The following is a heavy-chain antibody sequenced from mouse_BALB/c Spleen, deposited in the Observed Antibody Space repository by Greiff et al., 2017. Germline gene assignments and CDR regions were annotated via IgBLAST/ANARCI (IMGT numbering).Heavy chain of an antibody. CDR2: ISDGGSYT. J-gene: IGHJ3*01. D-gene: IGHD2-4*01. V-gene: IGHV5-4*02. CDR1: GFTFSDYY. Sequence: EVHLVESGGGLVKPGGSLKLSCAASGFTFSDYYMYWVRQTPEKRLEWVATISDGGSYTYYPDSVKGRFTISRDNAKNNLYLQMSSLKSEDTAMYYCASGITTGFAYWGQGTLVTVSA. CDR3: ASGITTGFAY.